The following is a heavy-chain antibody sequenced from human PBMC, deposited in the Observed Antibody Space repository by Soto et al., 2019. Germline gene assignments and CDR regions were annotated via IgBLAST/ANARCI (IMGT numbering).Heavy chain of an antibody. Sequence: ASVKVSCKASGYTFTSYYMHWVRQAPGQGLEWMGIINPSGGSTSYAQKFQGRVTMTRDTSTSTVYMELSSLRSEDTAVYYCAREYYYDSSGYYFYYYGMDFWGPGTTVTVSS. CDR3: AREYYYDSSGYYFYYYGMDF. CDR2: INPSGGST. CDR1: GYTFTSYY. D-gene: IGHD3-22*01. J-gene: IGHJ6*02. V-gene: IGHV1-46*01.